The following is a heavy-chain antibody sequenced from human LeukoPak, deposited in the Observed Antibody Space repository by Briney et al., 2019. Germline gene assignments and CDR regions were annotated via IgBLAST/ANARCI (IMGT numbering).Heavy chain of an antibody. CDR3: AKRGVVIRVILVGFHKEAYYFDS. J-gene: IGHJ4*02. D-gene: IGHD3-22*01. Sequence: PGGSLRLSCAVSGITVSNYGMSWVRQAPGKGLEWVAGISVSGGGTNYADSVKGRFTISRDNFKNTLYLQMNSLRAEDTAVYLCAKRGVVIRVILVGFHKEAYYFDSWGQGALVTVSS. CDR2: ISVSGGGT. V-gene: IGHV3-23*01. CDR1: GITVSNYG.